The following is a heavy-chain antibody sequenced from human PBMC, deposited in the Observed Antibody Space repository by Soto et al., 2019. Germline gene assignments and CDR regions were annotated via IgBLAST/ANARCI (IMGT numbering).Heavy chain of an antibody. Sequence: GGSMRLSSAASGFTFSSYCVHWVRQAPGKGLEWVAVIWYDGSNKYYADCVKGRFTISRDNSKNTLYLQMNSLRAEDTAVYYCARDLAGDYDYYYYGMDVWGQGTTVTVSS. CDR2: IWYDGSNK. D-gene: IGHD4-17*01. J-gene: IGHJ6*02. V-gene: IGHV3-33*01. CDR1: GFTFSSYC. CDR3: ARDLAGDYDYYYYGMDV.